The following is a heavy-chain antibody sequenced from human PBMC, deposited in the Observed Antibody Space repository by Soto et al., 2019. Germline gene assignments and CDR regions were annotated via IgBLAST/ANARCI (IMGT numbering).Heavy chain of an antibody. CDR3: AHGKYSSSSPWFDP. CDR1: GFSLSTSGVG. Sequence: QITLKESGPPLVKPTQTLTLTCTFSGFSLSTSGVGVGWIRQPPGKALEWLALIYWDDDKRYSPSLKSRLTITKDTSKNQVVLTMTNMDPVDTATYYCAHGKYSSSSPWFDPWGQGTLVTVSS. J-gene: IGHJ5*02. V-gene: IGHV2-5*02. CDR2: IYWDDDK. D-gene: IGHD6-6*01.